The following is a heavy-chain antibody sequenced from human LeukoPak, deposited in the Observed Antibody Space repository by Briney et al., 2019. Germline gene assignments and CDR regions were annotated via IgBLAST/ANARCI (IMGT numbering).Heavy chain of an antibody. Sequence: GGSLRLSCAASGFTFSSYSMNWVRQAPGKGLEWVSYISSSGSTTYYADSVKGRFTISRDNAKNSLHLQMNSLRAEDTAVYYCARGLLCGSCYHTFDYWGQGTLVTVSS. V-gene: IGHV3-48*04. J-gene: IGHJ4*02. CDR2: ISSSGSTT. CDR1: GFTFSSYS. CDR3: ARGLLCGSCYHTFDY. D-gene: IGHD2-15*01.